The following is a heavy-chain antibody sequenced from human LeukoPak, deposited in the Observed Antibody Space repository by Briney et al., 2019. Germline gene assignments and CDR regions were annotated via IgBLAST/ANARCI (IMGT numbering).Heavy chain of an antibody. V-gene: IGHV3-30*14. J-gene: IGHJ4*02. Sequence: GSLRLSCAASGFTFSSYAMHWVRQAPGKGLEWVAVISYDGSNKYYADSVKGRFTISRDNSKNTLYLQMNSLRAEDTAVYYCARGDPFDYWGQGTLVTVSS. CDR3: ARGDPFDY. D-gene: IGHD2-21*02. CDR1: GFTFSSYA. CDR2: ISYDGSNK.